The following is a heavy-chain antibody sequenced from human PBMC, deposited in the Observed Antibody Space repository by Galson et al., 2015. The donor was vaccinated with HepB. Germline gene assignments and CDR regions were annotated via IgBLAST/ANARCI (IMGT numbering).Heavy chain of an antibody. CDR3: ARARRGYYGNSGYPDL. D-gene: IGHD3-22*01. V-gene: IGHV1-2*04. CDR1: GYTFTGYS. CDR2: INPNTGDP. J-gene: IGHJ5*02. Sequence: SVKVSCKASGYTFTGYSIYWVRQAAGQGLECLGRINPNTGDPDYAQKFPGWVAMTRDTSISTAYMELNRLRSDDTAVYYCARARRGYYGNSGYPDLWGQGTLVTVSS.